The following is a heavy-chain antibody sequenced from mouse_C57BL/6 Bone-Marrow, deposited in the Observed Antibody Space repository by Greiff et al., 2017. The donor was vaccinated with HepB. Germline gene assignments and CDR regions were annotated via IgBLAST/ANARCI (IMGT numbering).Heavy chain of an antibody. D-gene: IGHD2-3*01. CDR1: GFSLTSYA. CDR2: IWTGGGT. Sequence: QVQLQESGPGLVAPSQSLSITCTVSGFSLTSYAISWVRQPPGKGLEWLGVIWTGGGTNYNSALKSRLSISNDNSKSQVFLKMNSLQTDDTARYYCAKWDGYCYWYFDGWGTGTTVTVAS. CDR3: AKWDGYCYWYFDG. J-gene: IGHJ1*03. V-gene: IGHV2-9-1*01.